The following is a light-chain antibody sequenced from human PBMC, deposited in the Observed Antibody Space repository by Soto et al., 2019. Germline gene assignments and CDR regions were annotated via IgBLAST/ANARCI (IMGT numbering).Light chain of an antibody. V-gene: IGKV1-6*01. CDR2: SAS. J-gene: IGKJ3*01. CDR1: QGIRDD. CDR3: LHDYEFPFT. Sequence: AIQMTQSPSSLSASVGDRVTITCRASQGIRDDLAWYQQKPGKAPKLLIYSASSLPGGVPSRFSGSGSGTDFTLTISSLQPEDFATYFCLHDYEFPFTFGPGTRVDIK.